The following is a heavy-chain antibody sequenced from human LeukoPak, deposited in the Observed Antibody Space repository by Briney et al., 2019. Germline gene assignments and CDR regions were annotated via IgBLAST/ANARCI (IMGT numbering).Heavy chain of an antibody. J-gene: IGHJ4*02. Sequence: ASVKVSCMVSGSTFAELSMHWVRQAPGKGLEWMGGFDPEDGQATYAQKFRGRVTVTEDTSTDTAYMDLSSLRSEDTAVYYCATVSSYTYDNGGFYFDFWGQGTLVTVSS. V-gene: IGHV1-24*01. D-gene: IGHD3-22*01. CDR3: ATVSSYTYDNGGFYFDF. CDR2: FDPEDGQA. CDR1: GSTFAELS.